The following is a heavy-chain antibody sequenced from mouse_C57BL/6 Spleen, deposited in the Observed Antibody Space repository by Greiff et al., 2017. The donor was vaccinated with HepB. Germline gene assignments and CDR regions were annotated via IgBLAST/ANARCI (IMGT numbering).Heavy chain of an antibody. J-gene: IGHJ3*01. D-gene: IGHD1-1*01. V-gene: IGHV1-54*01. Sequence: QVQLQQSGAELVRPGTSVKVSCKASGYAFTNYLIEWVKQRPGQGLEWIGVINPGSGGTNYNEKFKGKATLTADKSSSTAYMQLSSLTSEDSAVYFCARTGIIATVGDPFAYWGQGTLVTVSA. CDR3: ARTGIIATVGDPFAY. CDR2: INPGSGGT. CDR1: GYAFTNYL.